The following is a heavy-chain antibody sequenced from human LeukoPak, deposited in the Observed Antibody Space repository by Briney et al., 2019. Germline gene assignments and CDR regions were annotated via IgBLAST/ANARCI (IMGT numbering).Heavy chain of an antibody. V-gene: IGHV4-38-2*02. CDR1: GYSISSGYY. CDR2: IYHSGST. Sequence: SETLSLTCTASGYSISSGYYWGWIRQPPGKGLEWIGSIYHSGSTYYNPSLKSGVTISVDTSKNQFSLKLSSVTAADTAVYYCARDFYSSGWFDYWGQGTLVTVSS. CDR3: ARDFYSSGWFDY. J-gene: IGHJ4*02. D-gene: IGHD6-19*01.